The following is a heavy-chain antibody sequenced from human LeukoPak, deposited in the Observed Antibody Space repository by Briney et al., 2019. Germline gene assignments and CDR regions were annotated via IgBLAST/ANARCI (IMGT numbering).Heavy chain of an antibody. CDR1: GGSFSGYY. V-gene: IGHV4-34*01. Sequence: SETLSLTCAVYGGSFSGYYWSWIRQPPGKGLEWIGKINHSGSTNYNPSLKSRVTISVDTSKNQFSLKLSSVTAADTAVYYCARALVHSSSWYSWLDPWGQGTLVTVSS. CDR2: INHSGST. D-gene: IGHD6-13*01. CDR3: ARALVHSSSWYSWLDP. J-gene: IGHJ5*02.